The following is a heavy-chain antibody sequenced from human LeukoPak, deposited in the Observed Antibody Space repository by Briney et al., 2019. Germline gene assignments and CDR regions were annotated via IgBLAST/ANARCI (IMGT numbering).Heavy chain of an antibody. CDR3: AKGLERESRLDS. CDR2: LSDSGTTT. V-gene: IGHV3-23*01. Sequence: GGSLRLSCAASGFTFRNYGMSWVRQAPGKGLEWVSALSDSGTTTYYADSVKGRFTISRDNSKNTLFLQMNSLRAEDTALYYCAKGLERESRLDSWGQGTLVTVSS. CDR1: GFTFRNYG. J-gene: IGHJ4*02. D-gene: IGHD1-1*01.